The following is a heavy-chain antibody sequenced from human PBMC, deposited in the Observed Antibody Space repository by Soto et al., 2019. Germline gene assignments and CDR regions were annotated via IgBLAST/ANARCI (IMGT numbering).Heavy chain of an antibody. Sequence: PEETLSLTCTVSGGSISPYYWSWIRQPPGKGLEWIGYIYYSGNTEYNPSLKSRVTISVDTSKNQFSLKLSSVTAADTAVYYCARDWHYYDSSGYPRVYGMDVWGQGTTVTVSS. V-gene: IGHV4-59*01. CDR2: IYYSGNT. D-gene: IGHD3-22*01. J-gene: IGHJ6*02. CDR3: ARDWHYYDSSGYPRVYGMDV. CDR1: GGSISPYY.